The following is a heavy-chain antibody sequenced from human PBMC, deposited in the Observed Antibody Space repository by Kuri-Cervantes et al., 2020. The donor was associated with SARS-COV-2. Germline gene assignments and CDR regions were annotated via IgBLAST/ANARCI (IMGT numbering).Heavy chain of an antibody. J-gene: IGHJ4*02. CDR3: ARGKCSSSWPIDY. D-gene: IGHD6-13*01. CDR2: INCNGGST. V-gene: IGHV3-20*04. CDR1: GFTFDDYG. Sequence: GESLKISCAASGFTFDDYGMSWVRQAPGKGLEWVSGINCNGGSTGYADSVKGRFTISRDNAKNSLYLQMNSLRAEDTALYYCARGKCSSSWPIDYWGQGILVTVSS.